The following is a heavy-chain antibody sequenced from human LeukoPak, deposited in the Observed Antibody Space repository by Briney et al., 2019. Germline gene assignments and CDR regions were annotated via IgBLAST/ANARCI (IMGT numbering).Heavy chain of an antibody. J-gene: IGHJ5*02. CDR3: ARSSSPSAFYWFDP. Sequence: GGSLRLSCAASGFTFSSYAMHWVRQAPGKGLEWVAVISYDGSNKYYADSVKGRFTISRDNSKNTLYLQMNSLGAEDTAVYYCARSSSPSAFYWFDPWGQGTLVTVSS. CDR2: ISYDGSNK. D-gene: IGHD6-6*01. CDR1: GFTFSSYA. V-gene: IGHV3-30-3*01.